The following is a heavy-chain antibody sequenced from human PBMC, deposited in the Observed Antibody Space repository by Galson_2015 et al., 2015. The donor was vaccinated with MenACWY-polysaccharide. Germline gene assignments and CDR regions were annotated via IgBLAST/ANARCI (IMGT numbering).Heavy chain of an antibody. CDR1: GDSVSNYSAA. CDR3: ARENSYHYVMDV. V-gene: IGHV6-1*01. J-gene: IGHJ6*02. CDR2: TYYRSKWYN. Sequence: CAISGDSVSNYSAAWNWIRQSPSRGLEWLGRTYYRSKWYNDYAVSVESRITINPDTSKKQFSLQLNSVTPEDTAVYYCARENSYHYVMDVWGQGTTVTVSS.